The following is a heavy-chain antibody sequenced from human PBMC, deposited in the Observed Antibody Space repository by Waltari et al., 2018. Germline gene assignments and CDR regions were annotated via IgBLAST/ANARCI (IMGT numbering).Heavy chain of an antibody. CDR2: INHSGST. CDR1: GGSFSGYY. CDR3: ARLGYSSGWFPELVFDY. V-gene: IGHV4-34*01. J-gene: IGHJ4*02. D-gene: IGHD6-19*01. Sequence: QVQLQQWGAGLLKPSETLSLTCAVYGGSFSGYYWSWIRQPPGKGLEWIGEINHSGSTNYNPSLKSRVTISVDTSKNQFSLKLSSVTAADTAVYYCARLGYSSGWFPELVFDYWGQGTLVTVSS.